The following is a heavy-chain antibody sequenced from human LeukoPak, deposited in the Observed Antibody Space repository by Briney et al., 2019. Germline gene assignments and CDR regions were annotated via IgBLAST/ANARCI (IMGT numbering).Heavy chain of an antibody. Sequence: SETLSLTCAVSGGSISGYYWSWIRQPPGKGLEWIGYIYYTGSTNYNPSLKSRVTISVGTSKNQFTLKLSSVTAADTAVYYCARSSTVVTTYGMDVWGQGTTVTVSS. CDR3: ARSSTVVTTYGMDV. V-gene: IGHV4-59*01. J-gene: IGHJ6*02. D-gene: IGHD4-23*01. CDR2: IYYTGST. CDR1: GGSISGYY.